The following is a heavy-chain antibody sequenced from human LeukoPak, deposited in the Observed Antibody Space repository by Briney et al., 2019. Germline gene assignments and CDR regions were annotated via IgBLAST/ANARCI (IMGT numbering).Heavy chain of an antibody. CDR1: GGSISSYY. J-gene: IGHJ5*02. CDR2: IYTSGTI. V-gene: IGHV4-4*07. Sequence: SETLSLTCTVSGGSISSYYGRWIRQPAGKGLEWIGRIYTSGTITYNPSLKSRVSMSVATSETKFSLKLSSVTAADTDVYYCARDSGTTGEVKFDPWGQGTLVTVSS. D-gene: IGHD3-10*01. CDR3: ARDSGTTGEVKFDP.